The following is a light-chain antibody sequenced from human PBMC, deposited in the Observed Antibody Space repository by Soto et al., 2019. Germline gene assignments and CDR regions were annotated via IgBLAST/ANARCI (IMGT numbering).Light chain of an antibody. Sequence: QPASVSGSPGQSITISCTGTSSDVGGYNHVSWYQQHPGKAPKLMIYDVSNRPSGVSNRFSGSKSGNTASLTISGLQAEDEADYYCSSYTSSSTLYVFGTGTKLTVL. V-gene: IGLV2-14*01. CDR2: DVS. J-gene: IGLJ1*01. CDR3: SSYTSSSTLYV. CDR1: SSDVGGYNH.